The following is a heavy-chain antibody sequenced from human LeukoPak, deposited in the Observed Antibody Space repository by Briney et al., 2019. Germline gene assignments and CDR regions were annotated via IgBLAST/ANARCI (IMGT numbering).Heavy chain of an antibody. V-gene: IGHV3-21*01. CDR3: LVFGVVMYNGFGA. CDR2: ISSSSSYI. CDR1: GFTFSSYS. D-gene: IGHD3-3*01. Sequence: PGGSLRLSCAASGFTFSSYSMNWIRQAPGKGLEWVSSISSSSSYIYYADSVKGRFTISRDNTKNSLYLPMNSVGAEDTAVYYCLVFGVVMYNGFGAWGQGTLVTVSS. J-gene: IGHJ5*02.